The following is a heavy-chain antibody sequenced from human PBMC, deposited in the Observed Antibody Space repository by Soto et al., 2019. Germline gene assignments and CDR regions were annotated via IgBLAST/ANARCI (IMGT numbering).Heavy chain of an antibody. D-gene: IGHD2-15*01. V-gene: IGHV3-23*01. CDR1: GFTFSSYA. J-gene: IGHJ6*02. Sequence: GGSLRLSCAASGFTFSSYAMSWVRQAPGKGLEWVSAISGSGGSTYYADSVKGRFTISRDNSKNTLYLQMNSLRAEDTAVYYCARDIASRSGMDVWGQGTTVTVSS. CDR2: ISGSGGST. CDR3: ARDIASRSGMDV.